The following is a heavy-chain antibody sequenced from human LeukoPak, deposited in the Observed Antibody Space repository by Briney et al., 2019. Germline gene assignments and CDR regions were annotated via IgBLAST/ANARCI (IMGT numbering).Heavy chain of an antibody. CDR2: LSGSGGST. V-gene: IGHV3-23*01. Sequence: PGGSLSLSCAASGLSFTTNAWSWFRQPPGKGLEWVSSLSGSGGSTGYAASVKGRFTISRDISNNTLYLQMNSLRAEDTAVYYCARTLRCTTANCDYWFDPWGQGTRVTVSS. J-gene: IGHJ5*02. CDR3: ARTLRCTTANCDYWFDP. CDR1: GLSFTTNA. D-gene: IGHD2-8*01.